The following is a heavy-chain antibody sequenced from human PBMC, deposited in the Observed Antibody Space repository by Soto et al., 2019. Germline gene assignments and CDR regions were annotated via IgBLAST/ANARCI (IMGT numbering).Heavy chain of an antibody. CDR3: ARQEGSAGGSGFDV. D-gene: IGHD6-25*01. V-gene: IGHV5-10-1*01. CDR2: IDPSDSYA. J-gene: IGHJ4*02. CDR1: GYRFSSYW. Sequence: GESLKISCKGSGYRFSSYWISWVRQMPGKGLEWMGSIDPSDSYAKYSPSFQGHVTIFSAKSISTAYLQWSSLKASDSAVYYCARQEGSAGGSGFDVWGQGTLVTVSS.